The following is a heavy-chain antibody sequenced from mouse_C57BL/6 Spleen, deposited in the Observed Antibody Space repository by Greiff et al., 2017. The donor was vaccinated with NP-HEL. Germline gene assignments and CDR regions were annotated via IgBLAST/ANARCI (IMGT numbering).Heavy chain of an antibody. CDR3: ARRDYGNYGENWYFDV. J-gene: IGHJ1*03. V-gene: IGHV1-84*01. CDR2: IYPGSGNT. Sequence: QVQLQQSGPELVKPGASVKISCKASGYTFTDYYINWVKQRPGQGLEWIGWIYPGSGNTKYNEKFKGKATLTVDTSSSTAYMQLSSLTSEDSAVYFCARRDYGNYGENWYFDVWGTGTTVTVSS. CDR1: GYTFTDYY. D-gene: IGHD2-1*01.